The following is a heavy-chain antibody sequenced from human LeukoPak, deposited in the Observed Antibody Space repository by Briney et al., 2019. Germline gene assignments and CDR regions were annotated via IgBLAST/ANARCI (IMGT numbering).Heavy chain of an antibody. CDR1: GFIFSNYR. V-gene: IGHV3-7*05. J-gene: IGHJ4*02. CDR2: IKLDGSEK. CDR3: ARHGGRYYFDY. D-gene: IGHD3-16*01. Sequence: GGSLRLSCAASGFIFSNYRMSWVRQAPGIGLEWVANIKLDGSEKYYVDSVKGRFTISRDNAKNSLYLQMNSLRAEDTAVYYCARHGGRYYFDYWGQGTLVTVSS.